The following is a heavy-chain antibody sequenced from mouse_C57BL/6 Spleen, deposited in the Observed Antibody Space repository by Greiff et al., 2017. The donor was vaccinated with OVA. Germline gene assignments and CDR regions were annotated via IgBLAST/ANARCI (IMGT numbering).Heavy chain of an antibody. CDR1: GYTFTDYN. J-gene: IGHJ4*01. CDR2: INPNNGGT. V-gene: IGHV1-18*01. Sequence: VQLQQSGPELVKPGASVKIPCKASGYTFTDYNMDWVKQSHGKSLEWIGDINPNNGGTIYNQKFKGKATLTVDKSSSTAYMELRSLTSEDTAVYYCARSQLGRGYYAMDYWGQGTSVTVSS. D-gene: IGHD4-1*02. CDR3: ARSQLGRGYYAMDY.